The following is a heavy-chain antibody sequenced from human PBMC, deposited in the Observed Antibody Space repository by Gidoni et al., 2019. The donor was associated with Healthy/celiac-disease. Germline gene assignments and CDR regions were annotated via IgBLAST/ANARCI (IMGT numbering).Heavy chain of an antibody. CDR2: IFANDEK. V-gene: IGHV2-26*01. J-gene: IGHJ4*02. CDR3: ARKSRGGSIDY. D-gene: IGHD6-6*01. CDR1: GFSLSTARMG. Sequence: QVTLKASGPVLVKPTEPLTLTCPVSGFSLSTARMGVSWIRQPPGKALEWLAHIFANDEKSYSTSLKSRLTITKDTSKSQVVLTMTNMDPVDTATYYCARKSRGGSIDYWGQGTLVTVSS.